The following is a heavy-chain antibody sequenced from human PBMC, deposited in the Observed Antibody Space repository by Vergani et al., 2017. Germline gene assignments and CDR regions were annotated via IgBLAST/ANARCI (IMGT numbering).Heavy chain of an antibody. CDR2: IYYSGST. Sequence: QVQLQESGPGLVKPSETLSLTCTVSGGSISSYYWSWIRQPPGKGLEWIGYIYYSGSTNYNPSLKSRVTISVDTSKNQFSLKLSSVTAADTAVYYCARERATYGDYGMDVWGQGTTVTVS. CDR1: GGSISSYY. D-gene: IGHD4-17*01. V-gene: IGHV4-59*01. CDR3: ARERATYGDYGMDV. J-gene: IGHJ6*02.